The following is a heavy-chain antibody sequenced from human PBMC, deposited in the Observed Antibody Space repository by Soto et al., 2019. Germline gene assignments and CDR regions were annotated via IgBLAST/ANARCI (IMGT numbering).Heavy chain of an antibody. Sequence: EVQLVESGGGVVQPGGSLRLSCAASGFTFDDYTMHWVRQAPGKGLEWVSLISWDGGSTYYADSVKGRFTISRDNSKNSLYRQMNSLRTEDTALYYCAKDIGEYSSSWHPWYYGMDVWGQGTTVTVSS. V-gene: IGHV3-43*01. CDR2: ISWDGGST. CDR1: GFTFDDYT. J-gene: IGHJ6*02. D-gene: IGHD6-13*01. CDR3: AKDIGEYSSSWHPWYYGMDV.